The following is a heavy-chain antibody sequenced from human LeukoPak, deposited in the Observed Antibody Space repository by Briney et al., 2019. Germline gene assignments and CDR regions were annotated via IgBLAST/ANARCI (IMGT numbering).Heavy chain of an antibody. D-gene: IGHD3-22*01. CDR3: ARDQYYYDSSGYYSAPGG. J-gene: IGHJ4*02. V-gene: IGHV3-21*01. CDR1: GFTFSGYS. Sequence: GGSLRLSCAASGFTFSGYSMNWVRQAPGKGLEWVSSISSSSSYIYYADSVKGRFTISRDNAKNSLYLQMNSLRAEDAAVYYCARDQYYYDSSGYYSAPGGWGQGTLVTVSS. CDR2: ISSSSSYI.